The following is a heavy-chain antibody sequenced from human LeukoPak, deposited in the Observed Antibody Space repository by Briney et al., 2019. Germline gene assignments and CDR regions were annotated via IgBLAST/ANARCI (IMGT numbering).Heavy chain of an antibody. Sequence: ASVKVSCKASGYTFTGYYMHWVRQAPGQGLEWMGWINPNSGGTNYAQKFQGRVTMTRDTSTSTAYMELSRLRSDDTAVYYCARDWIAVAGTLDYWGQGTLVTVSS. CDR2: INPNSGGT. V-gene: IGHV1-2*02. J-gene: IGHJ4*02. CDR1: GYTFTGYY. D-gene: IGHD6-19*01. CDR3: ARDWIAVAGTLDY.